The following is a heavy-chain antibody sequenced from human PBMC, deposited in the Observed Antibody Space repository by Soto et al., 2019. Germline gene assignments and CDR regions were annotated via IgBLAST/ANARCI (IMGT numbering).Heavy chain of an antibody. Sequence: SETLPLTCTVYGGSIRGYDGSWIRQPQGKGLEWMGEINHSGSTNYNPSLKSRVTISVDTSKNQISLKLSSVTAADTAVYYCARGSGGNYYDYFYYGMDFWGQGTTVTVSS. V-gene: IGHV4-34*01. CDR1: GGSIRGYD. CDR3: ARGSGGNYYDYFYYGMDF. J-gene: IGHJ6*02. D-gene: IGHD1-26*01. CDR2: INHSGST.